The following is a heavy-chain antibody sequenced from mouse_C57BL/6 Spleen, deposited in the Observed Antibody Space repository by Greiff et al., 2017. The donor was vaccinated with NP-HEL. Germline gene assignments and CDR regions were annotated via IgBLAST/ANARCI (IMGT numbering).Heavy chain of an antibody. V-gene: IGHV1-64*01. Sequence: VQLQQPGAELVKPGASVKLSCKASGYTFTSYWMHWVKQRPGQGLEWIGMIHPNSGSTNYNEKFKSKATLTVDKSSSTAYMQLSSLTSEDSAVYCCGRGAVVATEGFAYWGQGTLVTVSA. J-gene: IGHJ3*01. D-gene: IGHD1-1*01. CDR3: GRGAVVATEGFAY. CDR2: IHPNSGST. CDR1: GYTFTSYW.